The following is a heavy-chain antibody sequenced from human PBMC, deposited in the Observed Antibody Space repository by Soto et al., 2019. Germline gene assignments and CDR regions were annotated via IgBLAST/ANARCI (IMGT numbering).Heavy chain of an antibody. CDR3: AKVPAYGYCSNTSCSDWYDP. D-gene: IGHD2-2*03. CDR2: ISGSGGST. Sequence: GGSLRLACAASGFTFSSYAMSWVRQAPGKGLEWVSAISGSGGSTYYADSVKGRFTISRDNSKNTLYLQMNSLRAEDTAVYYCAKVPAYGYCSNTSCSDWYDPWGQGTLVTVSS. V-gene: IGHV3-23*01. J-gene: IGHJ5*02. CDR1: GFTFSSYA.